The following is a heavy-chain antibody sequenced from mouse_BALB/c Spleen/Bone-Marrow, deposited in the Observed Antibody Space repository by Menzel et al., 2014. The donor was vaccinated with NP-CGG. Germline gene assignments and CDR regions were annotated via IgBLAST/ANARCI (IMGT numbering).Heavy chain of an antibody. J-gene: IGHJ4*01. CDR1: GFNIKDYY. CDR3: ARGDGYAMDY. Sequence: EVQLQQSGAEIVRPGALVKLSCKASGFNIKDYYMQRVKQRPEQGLEWIGWIDPENGNTIYDPKFQGKASITADTSSNTAHLQFSSLTSEDTAVYYCARGDGYAMDYWGQGTSVTVSS. CDR2: IDPENGNT. V-gene: IGHV14-1*02.